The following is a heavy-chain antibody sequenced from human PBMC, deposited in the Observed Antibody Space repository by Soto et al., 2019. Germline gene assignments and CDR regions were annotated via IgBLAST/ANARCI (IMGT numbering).Heavy chain of an antibody. CDR1: GFVFANFW. D-gene: IGHD6-13*01. J-gene: IGHJ4*02. CDR2: IDTSGHST. V-gene: IGHV3-74*01. CDR3: AKDSWYFDL. Sequence: GSLRLSCEASGFVFANFWMHWVRHVPGKGLVWVARIDTSGHSTNYAESVKGRFTISRDNAKNTVSLQMNSLRVEDTGVYYCAKDSWYFDLWSQGSQVTVSS.